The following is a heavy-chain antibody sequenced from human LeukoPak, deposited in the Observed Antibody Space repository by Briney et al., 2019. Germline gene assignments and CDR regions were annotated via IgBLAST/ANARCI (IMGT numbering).Heavy chain of an antibody. CDR1: GGSISSGDYY. J-gene: IGHJ2*01. D-gene: IGHD3-3*01. CDR2: IYYSGST. V-gene: IGHV4-30-4*02. CDR3: ARGWRSGYFDWYFDL. Sequence: PSETLSLTCTVSGGSISSGDYYWSWIRQPPGKGLEWIGYIYYSGSTYYNPSLKSRVTISVDTSKNQFSLKLSSVTAADTAVYYCARGWRSGYFDWYFDLWGRGTLVTVSS.